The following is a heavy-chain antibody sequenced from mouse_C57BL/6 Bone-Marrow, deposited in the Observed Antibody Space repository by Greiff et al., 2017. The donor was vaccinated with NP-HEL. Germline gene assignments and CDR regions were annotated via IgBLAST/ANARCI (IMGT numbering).Heavy chain of an antibody. Sequence: QSGPGMVKPSQSLSLTCTVTGYSITSGYDWHWIRHFPGNKLEWMGYISYSGSTNYNPSLKSRISITHDTSKNHFFLKLNSVTTEDTATYYCARDNSNYAMDYWGQGTSVTVSS. CDR2: ISYSGST. J-gene: IGHJ4*01. CDR3: ARDNSNYAMDY. V-gene: IGHV3-1*01. CDR1: GYSITSGYD. D-gene: IGHD2-5*01.